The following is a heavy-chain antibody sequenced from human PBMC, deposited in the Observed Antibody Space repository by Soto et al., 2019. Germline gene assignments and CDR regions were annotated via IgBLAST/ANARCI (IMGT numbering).Heavy chain of an antibody. Sequence: GGSLRLSCVASGFTFSSYAMSWVRQAPGKGLEWVSVFSVSGGNTYYADSVKGRFTISRDNSKNTLYLQMNSLRAEDTAVYYCARDHDGMDVWGQGTTVTVSS. J-gene: IGHJ6*02. CDR3: ARDHDGMDV. V-gene: IGHV3-23*01. CDR2: FSVSGGNT. CDR1: GFTFSSYA.